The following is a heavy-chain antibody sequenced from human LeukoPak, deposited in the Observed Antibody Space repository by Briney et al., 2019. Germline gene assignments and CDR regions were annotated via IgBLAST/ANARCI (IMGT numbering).Heavy chain of an antibody. CDR3: ARVRALTVADGHRPRELPGVFHY. D-gene: IGHD1-26*01. CDR2: ISSGSSYK. CDR1: GFIFSSYT. V-gene: IGHV3-21*01. Sequence: PGGSLRLSCAASGFIFSSYTMNWVRQAPGKGLEWVSSISSGSSYKYYADSVKGRFTISRDNAKKSLYLQMNSLRAEDTAVYYCARVRALTVADGHRPRELPGVFHYWGQGTLVTVSS. J-gene: IGHJ4*02.